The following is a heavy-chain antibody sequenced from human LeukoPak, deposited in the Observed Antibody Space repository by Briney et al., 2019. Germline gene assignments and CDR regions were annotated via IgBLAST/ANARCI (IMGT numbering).Heavy chain of an antibody. J-gene: IGHJ6*02. D-gene: IGHD1-20*01. CDR1: GFTFSEYY. CDR3: ARDTNNGLDV. V-gene: IGHV3-11*01. Sequence: PGGSLRLSCAASGFTFSEYYINWIRQAPGKGLEWVSHISSSGRLMQYADSVRGRFTITRDNAQNFMSLRMNNLKPEDTAVYYCARDTNNGLDVWGRGTTVTVS. CDR2: ISSSGRLM.